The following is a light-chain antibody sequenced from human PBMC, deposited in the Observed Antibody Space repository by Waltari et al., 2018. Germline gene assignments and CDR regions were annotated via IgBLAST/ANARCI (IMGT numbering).Light chain of an antibody. CDR3: CSYAGSYTL. CDR1: SSDVVGFNY. J-gene: IGLJ2*01. V-gene: IGLV2-11*01. Sequence: QSALTQPRSVSGSPGPSVTISCTGTSSDVVGFNYLSWYQQHPGKAPKLMIYDVSKRPSGVPDRFSGSKSGNTASLTISGLQAEDEADYYCCSYAGSYTLFGGGTKLTVL. CDR2: DVS.